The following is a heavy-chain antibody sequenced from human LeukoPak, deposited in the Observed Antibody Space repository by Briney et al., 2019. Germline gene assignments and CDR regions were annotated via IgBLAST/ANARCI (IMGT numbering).Heavy chain of an antibody. D-gene: IGHD6-13*01. CDR1: GFTVSSNY. Sequence: PGGSLRLSCAASGFTVSSNYMSWVRQAPGKGLEWVSVIYSGGSTYYADSVKGRFTISRDNSKNTLSLQMDSLRVEDTAVYYCAKVAPLGSSWYGFNYWGQGTLVTVSS. CDR2: IYSGGST. V-gene: IGHV3-66*01. CDR3: AKVAPLGSSWYGFNY. J-gene: IGHJ4*02.